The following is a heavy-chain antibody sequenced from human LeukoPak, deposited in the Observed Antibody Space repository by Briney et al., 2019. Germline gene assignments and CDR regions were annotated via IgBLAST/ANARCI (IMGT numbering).Heavy chain of an antibody. V-gene: IGHV1-8*01. CDR1: GYIFTSYD. D-gene: IGHD6-19*01. CDR3: ARGQVGSSGWYYYYYYGMDV. CDR2: MNPNSGNT. Sequence: GASVKASCKASGYIFTSYDINWVRQATGQGLEWMGWMNPNSGNTGYAQKFQGRVTMTRNTSISTAYMELSSLRSEDTAVYYCARGQVGSSGWYYYYYYGMDVWGQGTTVTVSS. J-gene: IGHJ6*02.